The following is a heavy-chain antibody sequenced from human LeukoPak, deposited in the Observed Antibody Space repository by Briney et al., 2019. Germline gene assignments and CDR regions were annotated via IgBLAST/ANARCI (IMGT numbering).Heavy chain of an antibody. D-gene: IGHD6-13*01. J-gene: IGHJ4*02. Sequence: ASVKVSCKASGFTFTSYYMHWVRQAPGQGFEWMGWINPNSGGAKYAQKFQGRVTMTRDTSISTAYMELSRLRSDDTAVYYCARDFMAAAGYWGQGTLVTVSS. CDR1: GFTFTSYY. CDR3: ARDFMAAAGY. V-gene: IGHV1-2*02. CDR2: INPNSGGA.